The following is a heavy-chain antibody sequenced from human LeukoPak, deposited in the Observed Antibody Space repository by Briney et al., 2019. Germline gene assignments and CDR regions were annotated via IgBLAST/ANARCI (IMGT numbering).Heavy chain of an antibody. D-gene: IGHD3-22*01. CDR2: IYSGGST. CDR1: GFTVSNNY. J-gene: IGHJ4*02. CDR3: ARGLVYYLDSSGPRYYFDY. Sequence: PGGSLRLSCAASGFTVSNNYMNWVRQAPGKGLGWVSVIYSGGSTYYTDSVKGRFTISRDNSKSTLYLQMNSLRVEDTAIYYCARGLVYYLDSSGPRYYFDYWGQGTLVTVSS. V-gene: IGHV3-66*01.